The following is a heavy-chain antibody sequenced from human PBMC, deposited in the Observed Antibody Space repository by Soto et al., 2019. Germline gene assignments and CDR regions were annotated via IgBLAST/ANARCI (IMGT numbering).Heavy chain of an antibody. CDR3: ARAEAPGLWLFDL. V-gene: IGHV3-13*01. Sequence: EVQLVESGGGLVQPGGSLRLSCAASGFTFSSYDMHWVRQATGKGLEWVSAIGTAGDTYYPGSVKGRFTISREYAQKSLYLQMNSLGAGDTAVYYCARAEAPGLWLFDLWGRGTLVTFSS. J-gene: IGHJ2*01. CDR1: GFTFSSYD. CDR2: IGTAGDT. D-gene: IGHD3-16*01.